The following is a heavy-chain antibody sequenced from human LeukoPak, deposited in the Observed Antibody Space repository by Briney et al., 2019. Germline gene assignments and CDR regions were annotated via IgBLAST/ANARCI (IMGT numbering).Heavy chain of an antibody. CDR2: IIPTFGTA. CDR1: GGTFSSYA. J-gene: IGHJ6*02. CDR3: ARGLVGATPEYYYYGMDV. Sequence: ASVKVSCKASGGTFSSYAISWVRQAPGQGLEWMGGIIPTFGTANYAQKFQGRVTITADESTSTAYMELSSLRSEDTAVYYCARGLVGATPEYYYYGMDVWGQGTTVTVSS. V-gene: IGHV1-69*13. D-gene: IGHD1-26*01.